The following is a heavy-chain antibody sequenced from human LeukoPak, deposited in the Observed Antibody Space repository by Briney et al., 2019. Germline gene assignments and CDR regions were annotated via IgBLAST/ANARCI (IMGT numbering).Heavy chain of an antibody. J-gene: IGHJ4*02. D-gene: IGHD3-10*01. CDR1: GFTVSSNY. V-gene: IGHV3-53*01. Sequence: GGSLRLSCAASGFTVSSNYMSWVRQAPGKGLEWVSVIYSGGSTYYADSVKGRFAISRDNSKNTLYLQMNSLRAEDTAVYYCARMGPMYYYGSGSSDYWGQGTLVTVSS. CDR2: IYSGGST. CDR3: ARMGPMYYYGSGSSDY.